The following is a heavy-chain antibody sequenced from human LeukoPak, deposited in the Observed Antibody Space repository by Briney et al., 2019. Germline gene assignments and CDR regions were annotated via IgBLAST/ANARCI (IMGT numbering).Heavy chain of an antibody. CDR3: ARAVYAAKDY. D-gene: IGHD5/OR15-5a*01. CDR1: GFTFSSHN. V-gene: IGHV3-21*01. CDR2: IGTDGSYI. Sequence: GGSLRLSCAASGFTFSSHNMNWVRQAPMKGLEWVSSIGTDGSYIYYADSVKGRFTISRDNAKNTLYLQMNSLRAEDTAVYYCARAVYAAKDYWGQGALVTVSS. J-gene: IGHJ4*02.